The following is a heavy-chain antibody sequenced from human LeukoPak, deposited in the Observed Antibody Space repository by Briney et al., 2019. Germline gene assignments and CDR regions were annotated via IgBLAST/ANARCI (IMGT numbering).Heavy chain of an antibody. CDR2: ISGSGGST. V-gene: IGHV3-23*01. CDR3: AKDLYATPRGCAY. D-gene: IGHD2/OR15-2a*01. CDR1: GFIFSSYA. J-gene: IGHJ4*02. Sequence: GGSLRLSCAASGFIFSSYAMSWVRQAPGKGLEWISTISGSGGSTYYADSMKGRFTISRDNSKNTLYLQMNGLRAEDTAVYYCAKDLYATPRGCAYWGQGTLVTVSS.